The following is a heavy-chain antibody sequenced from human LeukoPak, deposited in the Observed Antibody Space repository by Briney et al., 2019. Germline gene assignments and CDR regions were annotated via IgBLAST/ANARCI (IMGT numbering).Heavy chain of an antibody. D-gene: IGHD2-21*01. J-gene: IGHJ4*02. V-gene: IGHV3-7*01. Sequence: GGSLRLSCAASGFTFSSSWMSWVRQAPGKGLEWVANINQDGREIYYVDSVKGRFTISRDNAKNSLYLQMNSLRAEDTAVYYCARDRDSYRSLDDWGQGTLVTVSS. CDR2: INQDGREI. CDR3: ARDRDSYRSLDD. CDR1: GFTFSSSW.